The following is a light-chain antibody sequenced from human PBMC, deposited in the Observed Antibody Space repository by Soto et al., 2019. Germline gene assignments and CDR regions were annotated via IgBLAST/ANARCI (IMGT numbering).Light chain of an antibody. Sequence: ILLTQTPGTLSLSPGERATLSCKASQSVTSRYLAWYQQKPGQAPRLLIFGASIRDTGIPDRFSGSGSGTDFTLTISSLQPEDVAAYYCQKYNSAPLTFGGGTKVDI. V-gene: IGKV3-20*01. J-gene: IGKJ4*01. CDR3: QKYNSAPLT. CDR2: GAS. CDR1: QSVTSRY.